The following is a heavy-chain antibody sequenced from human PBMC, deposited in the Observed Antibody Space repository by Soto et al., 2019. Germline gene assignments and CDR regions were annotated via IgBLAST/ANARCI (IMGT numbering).Heavy chain of an antibody. CDR1: GYSFTSYW. Sequence: GESLKISCKGSGYSFTSYWICWVRQIPGKGLEWMGIIYPGDSDTRYSTSFQGKVTISADKSISTAYMQWSSLKASDSAMNYCARHDDSSAYYYDSSGYYYWGQGTLVTVSS. J-gene: IGHJ4*02. D-gene: IGHD3-22*01. CDR2: IYPGDSDT. CDR3: ARHDDSSAYYYDSSGYYY. V-gene: IGHV5-51*01.